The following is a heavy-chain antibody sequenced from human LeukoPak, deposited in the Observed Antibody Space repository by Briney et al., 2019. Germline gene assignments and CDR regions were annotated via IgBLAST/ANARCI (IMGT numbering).Heavy chain of an antibody. CDR2: VSYDGSYK. D-gene: IGHD1-1*01. V-gene: IGHV3-30*04. Sequence: GGSLRLSCAATGFTFSNFAMHWVRQAPGKGLEWVAVVSYDGSYKYYADSVKGRFTISRDNSKNTLYLQMNSLRAEDTAVYYCARAPGYGAAYYFDYWGQGTMVTVSS. J-gene: IGHJ4*02. CDR3: ARAPGYGAAYYFDY. CDR1: GFTFSNFA.